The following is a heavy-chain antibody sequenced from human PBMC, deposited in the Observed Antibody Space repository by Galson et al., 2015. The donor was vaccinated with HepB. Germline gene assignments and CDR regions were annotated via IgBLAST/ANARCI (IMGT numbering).Heavy chain of an antibody. J-gene: IGHJ3*02. CDR3: ARDHYYDSSGYYYDDAFDI. Sequence: SETLSLTCTVSGYSISSGYYWGWIRQPPGKGLEWIGSIYHSGSTYYNPSLKSRVTISVDTSKNQFSLKLSSVTAADTAVYYCARDHYYDSSGYYYDDAFDIWGQGTMVTVSS. CDR1: GYSISSGYY. V-gene: IGHV4-38-2*02. CDR2: IYHSGST. D-gene: IGHD3-22*01.